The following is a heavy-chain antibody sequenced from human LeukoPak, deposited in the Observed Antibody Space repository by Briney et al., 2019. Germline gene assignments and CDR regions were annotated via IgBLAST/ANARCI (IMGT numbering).Heavy chain of an antibody. Sequence: SETLSLTCTVSGGSISSSSYYWGWIRQPPGKGLEWIGSIYYSGSTYYNPSLKSRVTISVGTSKNQFSLKLSSVTAADTAVYYCARHDYDFWSGRNWFDPWGQGTLVTVSS. J-gene: IGHJ5*02. D-gene: IGHD3-3*01. V-gene: IGHV4-39*01. CDR2: IYYSGST. CDR1: GGSISSSSYY. CDR3: ARHDYDFWSGRNWFDP.